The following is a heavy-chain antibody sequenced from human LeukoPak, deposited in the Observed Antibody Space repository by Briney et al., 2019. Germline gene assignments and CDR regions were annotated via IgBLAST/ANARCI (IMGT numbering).Heavy chain of an antibody. CDR2: IWYDGSNK. V-gene: IGHV3-33*01. CDR3: ARDFRGSGAFDI. CDR1: GFTFGSYG. Sequence: PGGSLRLSCAASGFTFGSYGMHWVRQAPGKGLEWVAVIWYDGSNKYYADSVKGRFTISRDNSKNTLYLQMNSLRAEDTAVYYCARDFRGSGAFDIWGQGTMVTVSS. D-gene: IGHD1-26*01. J-gene: IGHJ3*02.